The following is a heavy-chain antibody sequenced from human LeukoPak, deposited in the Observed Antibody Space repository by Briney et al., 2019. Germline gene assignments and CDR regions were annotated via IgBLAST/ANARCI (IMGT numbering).Heavy chain of an antibody. V-gene: IGHV3-48*02. D-gene: IGHD3-9*01. CDR3: ARDHDWAFDL. CDR2: INHNAEMI. J-gene: IGHJ4*02. CDR1: GFPFGSYV. Sequence: GGSLRLSCEGSGFPFGSYVMSWARQAPGKGLEWIAYINHNAEMIFYPDFVKGRFTISRDNPKKSLCLQMNALRYEDTAIYYCARDHDWAFDLWGQGTLVTVSS.